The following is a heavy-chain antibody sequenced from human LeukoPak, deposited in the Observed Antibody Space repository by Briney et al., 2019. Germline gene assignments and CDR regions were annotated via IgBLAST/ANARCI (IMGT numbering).Heavy chain of an antibody. V-gene: IGHV3-48*02. CDR2: ISSSSSTI. D-gene: IGHD6-6*01. Sequence: GGSLRLSCAASGPTFSTYSMNWVRQAPGKGLEWVSYISSSSSTIYYAGSVKGRFSISRDNAKNSLHLQMNSLGDEDTAVYFCAREYSSSSGKALDYWGQGTLVTVSS. CDR1: GPTFSTYS. CDR3: AREYSSSSGKALDY. J-gene: IGHJ4*02.